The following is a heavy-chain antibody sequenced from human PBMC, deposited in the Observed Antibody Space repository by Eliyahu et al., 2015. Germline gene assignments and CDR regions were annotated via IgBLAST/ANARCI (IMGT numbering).Heavy chain of an antibody. J-gene: IGHJ4*02. CDR2: ISWNSGNV. V-gene: IGHV3-9*01. D-gene: IGHD1-26*01. CDR1: GFTFVDYA. CDR3: ARVEGGTHFSYFDH. Sequence: EVQLVESGGGLVQPGRSLRLSCAASGFTFVDYAMXWVRQAPGKGLERVAGISWNSGNVVYGDSVKGRFTISRDNARDSLYLQMNSLRTEDTAFYYCARVEGGTHFSYFDHWGQGTLVTVSS.